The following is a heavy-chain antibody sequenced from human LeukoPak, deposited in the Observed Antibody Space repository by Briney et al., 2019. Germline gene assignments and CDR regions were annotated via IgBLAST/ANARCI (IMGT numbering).Heavy chain of an antibody. J-gene: IGHJ6*02. V-gene: IGHV1-2*02. Sequence: ASVTVSFTSSVYTFTVYYMHWVRQAPGQRPEWIGWINPNSGGTNYAHKIQGRVTMTRDTSISTAYMELTRLRSDDTAVYYCARDRYYYGSGSYYAVYYYYYGMDVWGQGTTVTVSS. CDR1: VYTFTVYY. CDR3: ARDRYYYGSGSYYAVYYYYYGMDV. D-gene: IGHD3-10*01. CDR2: INPNSGGT.